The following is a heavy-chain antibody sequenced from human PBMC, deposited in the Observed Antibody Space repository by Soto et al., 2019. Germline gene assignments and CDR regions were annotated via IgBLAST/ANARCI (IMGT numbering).Heavy chain of an antibody. J-gene: IGHJ4*02. V-gene: IGHV3-21*01. Sequence: EVQLVESGGGLVKPGGSLRLSCAASGFTFSSYSMNWVRQAPGKGLEWVSSISSSSSYIYYADSVKGRFTISRDNAKNSLYLQMNSLRAEDTDVYYCARETIAVAGANDYWGQGTLVTVSS. D-gene: IGHD6-19*01. CDR1: GFTFSSYS. CDR3: ARETIAVAGANDY. CDR2: ISSSSSYI.